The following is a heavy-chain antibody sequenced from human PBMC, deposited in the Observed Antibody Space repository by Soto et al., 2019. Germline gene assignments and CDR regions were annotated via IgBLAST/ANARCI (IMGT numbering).Heavy chain of an antibody. CDR2: IKGDGSYT. D-gene: IGHD2-2*01. CDR3: ARLGSTNTFDI. Sequence: LRLSCAASGFTFSDHWMHWVRQVPGKGLVWVSRIKGDGSYTNYADSVKGRFAIIRDNAKNTLYLQMNSLRAEDTAVYYCARLGSTNTFDIWGLGTKVTVSS. J-gene: IGHJ3*02. CDR1: GFTFSDHW. V-gene: IGHV3-74*01.